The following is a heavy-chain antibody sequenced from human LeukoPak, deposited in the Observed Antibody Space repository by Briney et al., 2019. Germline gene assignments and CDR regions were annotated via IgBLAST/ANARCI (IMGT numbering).Heavy chain of an antibody. CDR3: AKDRAHYYGSGSFDY. V-gene: IGHV3-30*04. D-gene: IGHD3-10*01. CDR2: ISYDGSNK. Sequence: GGSLRLSCAASGFIFSSYAMHWVRQAPGKGLEWVAVISYDGSNKYYADSVKGRFTISRDNSKNTLYLQMNSLRAEDTAVYYCAKDRAHYYGSGSFDYWGQGTLVTVSS. J-gene: IGHJ4*02. CDR1: GFIFSSYA.